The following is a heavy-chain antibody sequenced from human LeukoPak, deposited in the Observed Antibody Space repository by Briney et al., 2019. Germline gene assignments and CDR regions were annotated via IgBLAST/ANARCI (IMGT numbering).Heavy chain of an antibody. D-gene: IGHD2-2*01. V-gene: IGHV3-23*01. CDR2: LGRSSKT. CDR1: GFSLSDYS. J-gene: IGHJ6*02. CDR3: VKDRPCDTCMPMDA. Sequence: GGSLRLSCAASGFSLSDYSMSWVRQAPGEGLEWVAGLGRSSKTYYADSVKGRFSISRDNSKDTVYLQMNSLRDEDTAIYYCVKDRPCDTCMPMDAWGQGTTVTVSS.